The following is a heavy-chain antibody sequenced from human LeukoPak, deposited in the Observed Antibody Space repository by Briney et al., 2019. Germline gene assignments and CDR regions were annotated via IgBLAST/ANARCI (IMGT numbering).Heavy chain of an antibody. CDR1: GGSISSGSYY. J-gene: IGHJ4*02. CDR3: ARGGGYYFDY. V-gene: IGHV4-61*02. CDR2: IYTSGST. Sequence: PSQTLSLTCTVSGGSISSGSYYWSWIRQPAGKGLEWIGRIYTSGSTNYNPSLKSRVTISVDTSKNQFSLKLSSVTAADTAVYYCARGGGYYFDYWGQGTLVTVSS. D-gene: IGHD2-15*01.